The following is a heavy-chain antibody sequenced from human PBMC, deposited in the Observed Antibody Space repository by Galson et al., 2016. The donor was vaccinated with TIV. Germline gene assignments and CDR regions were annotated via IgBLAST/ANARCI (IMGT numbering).Heavy chain of an antibody. Sequence: LSLTCTVSGGPIGSHYWSWIRQPPGKGPEWIAYISASGRSNYNSYLKSRVSISVDTSMSQISLKVTSVTAADTAVYYCARDDTSIRGTNAFDLWGQGTMVTVSS. CDR1: GGPIGSHY. V-gene: IGHV4-4*09. CDR2: ISASGRS. D-gene: IGHD3-16*01. CDR3: ARDDTSIRGTNAFDL. J-gene: IGHJ3*01.